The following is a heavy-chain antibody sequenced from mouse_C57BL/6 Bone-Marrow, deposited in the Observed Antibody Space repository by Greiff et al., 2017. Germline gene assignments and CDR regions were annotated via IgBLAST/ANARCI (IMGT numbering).Heavy chain of an antibody. D-gene: IGHD1-1*01. Sequence: QVHLKQSGAELAKPGASVKLSCKASGYTFTSYWMHWVKQRPGQGLEWIGYINPSSGYTKYNQKFKDKATLTADISSSTAYMQLSSLTYEDSAVYYCARPPYYYGSPAWFAYWGQGTLVTVSA. CDR3: ARPPYYYGSPAWFAY. V-gene: IGHV1-7*01. CDR2: INPSSGYT. J-gene: IGHJ3*01. CDR1: GYTFTSYW.